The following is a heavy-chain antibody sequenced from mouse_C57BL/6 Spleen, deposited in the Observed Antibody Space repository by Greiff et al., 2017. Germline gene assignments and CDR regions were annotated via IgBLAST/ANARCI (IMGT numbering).Heavy chain of an antibody. CDR2: FHPKSGST. D-gene: IGHD1-1*01. CDR3: ARSGYYGGSYWEFDV. Sequence: QVQLQQPGAELVKPGASVKLSCKASGYTFTSYGMHWVKQRPGHGLEWIGMFHPKSGSTNYNEKFKGKATLTVDKSSSTAYMQLSSLTSEDSAVYYCARSGYYGGSYWEFDVWGTGTTVTVSS. V-gene: IGHV1-64*01. CDR1: GYTFTSYG. J-gene: IGHJ1*03.